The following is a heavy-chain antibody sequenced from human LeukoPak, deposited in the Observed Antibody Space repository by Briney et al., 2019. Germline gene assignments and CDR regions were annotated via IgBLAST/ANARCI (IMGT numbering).Heavy chain of an antibody. J-gene: IGHJ4*02. Sequence: PGESLKISCKGSGYSFTSNWIGWVRQIPGKGLEWMGIIYPGDSDTRYSPSFQGQVTISADKSIGTAYLQWRSLKASDTAIYYCARLELPAYFGYWGQGTLVTVSS. CDR1: GYSFTSNW. V-gene: IGHV5-51*01. CDR2: IYPGDSDT. CDR3: ARLELPAYFGY. D-gene: IGHD1-7*01.